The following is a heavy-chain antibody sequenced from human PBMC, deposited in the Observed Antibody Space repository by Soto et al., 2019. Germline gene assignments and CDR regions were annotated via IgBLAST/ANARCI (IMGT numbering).Heavy chain of an antibody. V-gene: IGHV3-30*18. D-gene: IGHD3-22*01. CDR1: GFTFSNYG. Sequence: PGGSLRLSCGYSGFTFSNYGMHLVRQAPGKGLEWVAGISYDGSNKHYADSAEGRFTISRDNSKSTVYLQMNSLRAEDTAIYYCAKDTYYYDSSGYYVFDYWGQGALVTVSS. CDR2: ISYDGSNK. J-gene: IGHJ4*02. CDR3: AKDTYYYDSSGYYVFDY.